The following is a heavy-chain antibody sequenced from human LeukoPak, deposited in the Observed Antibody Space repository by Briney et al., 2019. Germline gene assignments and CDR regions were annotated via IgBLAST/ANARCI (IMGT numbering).Heavy chain of an antibody. J-gene: IGHJ3*01. Sequence: GGSLRLSCVASGFTLSNNAMAWVRQAPGKGLERVSALGGSDDRTDYADSVQGRFTIPRDNSKNTLYLQMNSLRAEDTAVYYCAKDILRWAFDVWGQGTMVTVS. CDR3: AKDILRWAFDV. D-gene: IGHD4-23*01. V-gene: IGHV3-23*01. CDR1: GFTLSNNA. CDR2: LGGSDDRT.